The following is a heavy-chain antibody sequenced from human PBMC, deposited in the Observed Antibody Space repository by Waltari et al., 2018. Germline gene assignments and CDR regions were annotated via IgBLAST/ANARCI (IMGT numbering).Heavy chain of an antibody. CDR3: ARSESLIVVVPAAILS. Sequence: QVQLVESGGGVVQPGRSLSLSCAASGFTFRSYAMPWVRQAPGKGLEWVAVISYDGSNKYYADSVKGRFTISRDNSKNTLYLQMNSLRAEDTAVYYCARSESLIVVVPAAILSWGQGTLVTVSS. CDR2: ISYDGSNK. D-gene: IGHD2-2*01. J-gene: IGHJ5*02. CDR1: GFTFRSYA. V-gene: IGHV3-30-3*01.